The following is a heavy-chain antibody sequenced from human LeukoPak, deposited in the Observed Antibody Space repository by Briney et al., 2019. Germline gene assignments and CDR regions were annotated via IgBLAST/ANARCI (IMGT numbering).Heavy chain of an antibody. CDR2: IYYSGST. CDR3: ARHRNAYYYYGMDV. J-gene: IGHJ6*02. V-gene: IGHV4-59*08. Sequence: PSETLSLTCAVYGGSFSSYYWSWIRQPPVKGLEWIGYIYYSGSTNYNPSLKSRVTISVDTSKNQFSLKLSSVTAADTAVYYCARHRNAYYYYGMDVWGQGTTVTVSS. CDR1: GGSFSSYY.